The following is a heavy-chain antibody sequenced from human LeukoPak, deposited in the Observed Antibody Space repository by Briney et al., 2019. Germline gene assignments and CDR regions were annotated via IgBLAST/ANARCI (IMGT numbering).Heavy chain of an antibody. CDR3: ASGHSSGWYRADYYYYYMDV. V-gene: IGHV1-69*13. J-gene: IGHJ6*03. CDR1: GGTFSSYA. Sequence: SVKVSCKASGGTFSSYAISWVRQAPGQGLEWMGGIIPIFGTANYAQKFQGRVTITADESTSTAYMELSSLRSEDTAVYYCASGHSSGWYRADYYYYYMDVWGKGTTVTISS. D-gene: IGHD6-19*01. CDR2: IIPIFGTA.